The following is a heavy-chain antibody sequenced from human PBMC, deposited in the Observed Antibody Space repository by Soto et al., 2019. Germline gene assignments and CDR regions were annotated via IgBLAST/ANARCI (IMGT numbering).Heavy chain of an antibody. J-gene: IGHJ5*02. CDR2: IIPIFGTA. V-gene: IGHV1-69*01. CDR1: GGTFSSYA. D-gene: IGHD6-6*01. CDR3: ARDSGYSSSSSSDWFAP. Sequence: QVQLVQSGAEVKKPGSSVKVSCMASGGTFSSYAISWVRQAPGQGLEWMGGIIPIFGTANYAQKFQGRVTITADESTSTAYMELSSLRSEDTAVYYCARDSGYSSSSSSDWFAPWGQGTLVTVSS.